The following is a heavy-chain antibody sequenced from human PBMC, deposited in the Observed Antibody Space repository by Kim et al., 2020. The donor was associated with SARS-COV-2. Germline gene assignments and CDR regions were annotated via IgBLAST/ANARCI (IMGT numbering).Heavy chain of an antibody. CDR1: GGSISSCGYY. D-gene: IGHD6-13*01. CDR3: ARESDKGIAAAGTPFYYYYYGMDV. CDR2: IYYSGST. J-gene: IGHJ6*02. V-gene: IGHV4-31*03. Sequence: SETLSLTCTVSGGSISSCGYYWSWIRQHPGKGLEWIGYIYYSGSTYYNPSLKSRVTISVDTSKNQFSLKLSSVTAADTAVYYCARESDKGIAAAGTPFYYYYYGMDVWGQGTTVTVSS.